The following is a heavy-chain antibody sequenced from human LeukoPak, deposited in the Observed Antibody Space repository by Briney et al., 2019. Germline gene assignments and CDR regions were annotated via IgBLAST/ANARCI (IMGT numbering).Heavy chain of an antibody. Sequence: ASVKVSCKASGYTFTSYGISWVRQAPGQGLEWMGWISAYNGNTSYAQKFQGRVTMTRDTSTSTVYMELSSLRSEDTAVYYCARAESEWELQVWGQGTTVTVSS. CDR1: GYTFTSYG. V-gene: IGHV1-18*01. D-gene: IGHD1-26*01. J-gene: IGHJ6*02. CDR3: ARAESEWELQV. CDR2: ISAYNGNT.